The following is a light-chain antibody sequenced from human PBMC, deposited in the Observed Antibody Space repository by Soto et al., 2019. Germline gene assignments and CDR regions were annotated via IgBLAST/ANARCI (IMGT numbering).Light chain of an antibody. J-gene: IGLJ3*02. Sequence: QSALTQPPSASGSPGQSVTISCTGPSSDVGGYNFVSWYQHHPGKAPKLMIYEVNKRPSGVPDRFSGSKSGNTASLTVSGLQAEDEADYYCSSYAGTNNLVFGGGTKLTV. CDR3: SSYAGTNNLV. CDR2: EVN. V-gene: IGLV2-8*01. CDR1: SSDVGGYNF.